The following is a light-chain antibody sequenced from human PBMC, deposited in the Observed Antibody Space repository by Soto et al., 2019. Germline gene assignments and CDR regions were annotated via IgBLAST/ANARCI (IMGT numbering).Light chain of an antibody. Sequence: QSVLTQPPSASGTPGQTVTIACSGSSSNVGSNYVYWYQQLPGTAPRLLIYNSNKRPSGVPDRFSGSRSGTSASLAISGLRSDDESDYYCAAWDHSLRGVVFGGGTKVTVL. CDR3: AAWDHSLRGVV. V-gene: IGLV1-47*02. CDR1: SSNVGSNY. J-gene: IGLJ2*01. CDR2: NSN.